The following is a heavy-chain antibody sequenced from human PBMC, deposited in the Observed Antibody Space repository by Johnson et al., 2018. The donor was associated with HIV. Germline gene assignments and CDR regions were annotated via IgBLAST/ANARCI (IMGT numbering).Heavy chain of an antibody. V-gene: IGHV3-66*01. J-gene: IGHJ3*02. CDR1: GFTFSDSY. CDR2: IYSGGST. CDR3: ARESPGYAFDI. D-gene: IGHD1-1*01. Sequence: ASGFTFSDSYMSWIRQAPGKGLEWVSVIYSGGSTYYADSVKGRFTISRDNSKNTLYLQMNSLRAGDTAVYYCARESPGYAFDIWGQGTMVTVSS.